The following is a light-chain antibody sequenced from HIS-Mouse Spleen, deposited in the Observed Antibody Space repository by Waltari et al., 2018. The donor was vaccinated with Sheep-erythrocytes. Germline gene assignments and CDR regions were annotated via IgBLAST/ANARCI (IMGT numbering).Light chain of an antibody. J-gene: IGLJ1*01. CDR2: EVS. CDR1: SSDVGGYNY. CDR3: CSYAGSYNHV. Sequence: QSALTQPRSVSGSPGQSVTISCTGTSSDVGGYNYGPRYQQHPVKAPKLMIYEVSKRPSGVPDRFSCSKSGNTASLTISGLQAEDEADYYCCSYAGSYNHVFATGTKVTVL. V-gene: IGLV2-11*01.